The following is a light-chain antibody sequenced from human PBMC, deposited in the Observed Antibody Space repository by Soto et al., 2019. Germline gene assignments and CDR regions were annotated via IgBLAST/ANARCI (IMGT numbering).Light chain of an antibody. Sequence: QRVLNQAASMSGVPWEAIHISCTRTNNDAGGYNHVSWYQQHPGKAPKLMIYGVSNRPAGISNRFSGSKSGNTASLTISGLQAEDEADYYCNSYTSGSALYVFGTGTKVTVL. CDR3: NSYTSGSALYV. J-gene: IGLJ1*01. V-gene: IGLV2-14*01. CDR2: GVS. CDR1: NNDAGGYNH.